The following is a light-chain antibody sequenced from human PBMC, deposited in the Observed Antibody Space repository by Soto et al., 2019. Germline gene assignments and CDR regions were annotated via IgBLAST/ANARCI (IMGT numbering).Light chain of an antibody. CDR2: EGS. J-gene: IGLJ1*01. CDR3: CSYAGSDTNYV. V-gene: IGLV2-23*01. CDR1: ISDVGAYNL. Sequence: QSALTQPASLSGSPGQSITISCTGTISDVGAYNLVSWYQHHPGKAPKLMIYEGSKRPSGVSNRFSASKSGNTASLTISGLQAEDEADYHCCSYAGSDTNYVFGTGTKVTVL.